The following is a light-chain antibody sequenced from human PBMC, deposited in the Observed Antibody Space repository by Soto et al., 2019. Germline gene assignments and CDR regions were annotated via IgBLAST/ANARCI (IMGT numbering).Light chain of an antibody. Sequence: DIQMTQSASSLTASLGDRVTITCRASQSINNFLNWYQQKPGQAPKLLMYSATTLLGGVPSRFSGSGSGTDFSLTISSLQPGDFATYYCQQSFSTPQTFGQGTKVEI. J-gene: IGKJ1*01. CDR3: QQSFSTPQT. CDR1: QSINNF. V-gene: IGKV1-39*01. CDR2: SAT.